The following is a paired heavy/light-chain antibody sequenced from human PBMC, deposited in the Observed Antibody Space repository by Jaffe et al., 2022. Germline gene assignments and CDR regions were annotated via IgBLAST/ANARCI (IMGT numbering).Light chain of an antibody. J-gene: IGKJ1*01. CDR3: QQYNNWPPVT. Sequence: EIVMTQSPATLSVSPGERATLSCRASQSVSSNLAWYQQKPGQAPRLLIYGASTRATGIPARFSGSGSGTEFTLTISSLQSEDFAVYYCQQYNNWPPVTFGQGTKVEIK. CDR1: QSVSSN. V-gene: IGKV3-15*01. CDR2: GAS.
Heavy chain of an antibody. CDR3: ARVHMVQPPYYYYYYYMDV. V-gene: IGHV3-48*01. CDR1: GFTFSSYS. Sequence: EVQLVESGGGLVQPGGSLRLSCAASGFTFSSYSMNWVRQAPGKGLEWVSYISSSSSTIYYADSVKGRFTISRDNAKNSLYLQMNSLRAEDTAVYYCARVHMVQPPYYYYYYYMDVWGKGTTVTVSS. D-gene: IGHD3-10*01. J-gene: IGHJ6*03. CDR2: ISSSSSTI.